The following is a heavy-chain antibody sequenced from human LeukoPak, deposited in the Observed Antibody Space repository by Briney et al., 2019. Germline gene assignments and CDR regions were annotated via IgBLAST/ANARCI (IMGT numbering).Heavy chain of an antibody. CDR2: IYHTGSS. CDR1: GYSMRSGYY. Sequence: SETLSLTCTVSGYSMRSGYYWGWIRQPPGKGLEWIGSIYHTGSSYYNPSLKSRVTISVDTSKNQFSLKLSSVTAADTAVYYCARVTYSVFDYWGQGTLVTVSS. J-gene: IGHJ4*02. V-gene: IGHV4-38-2*02. D-gene: IGHD2-21*01. CDR3: ARVTYSVFDY.